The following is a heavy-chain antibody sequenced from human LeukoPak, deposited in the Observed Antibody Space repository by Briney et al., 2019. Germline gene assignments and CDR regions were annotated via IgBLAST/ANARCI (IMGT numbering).Heavy chain of an antibody. Sequence: GGSLRLSCAASGFTFSSYAMSWVRQAPGKGLEWVSAISGSGGSTYYADSVKGRFTISRDNFKNTLYLQMSSLRAEDTAVYYCAKGVGTEWTSSGYDYWGQGTLVTVSS. J-gene: IGHJ4*02. CDR1: GFTFSSYA. D-gene: IGHD6-19*01. CDR3: AKGVGTEWTSSGYDY. CDR2: ISGSGGST. V-gene: IGHV3-23*01.